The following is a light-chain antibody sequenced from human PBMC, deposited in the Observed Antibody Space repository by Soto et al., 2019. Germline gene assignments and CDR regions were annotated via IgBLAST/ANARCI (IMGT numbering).Light chain of an antibody. CDR3: QQYKDWPPLT. Sequence: EIVMTQSPVTLSASTGARVTLSCRDSQSVNINLAWYQQRPGQAPRVLIYGASNRASGIPDRFSGSGSGTDFTLTISSLEPDDFALYYCQQYKDWPPLTFGGGTRVEIK. CDR2: GAS. CDR1: QSVNIN. J-gene: IGKJ4*01. V-gene: IGKV3D-15*01.